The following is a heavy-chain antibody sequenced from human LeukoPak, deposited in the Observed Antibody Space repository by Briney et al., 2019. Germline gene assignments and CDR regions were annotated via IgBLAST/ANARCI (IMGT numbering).Heavy chain of an antibody. CDR3: ASAYDFWSGGPPGAFDI. J-gene: IGHJ3*02. Sequence: GGSLRLSCAASGFTFSSYWMSWARQAPGKGLEWVSAISGSGGSTYYADSVKGRFTISRDNSKNTLYLQMNSLRAEDTAVYYCASAYDFWSGGPPGAFDIWGQGTMVTVSS. D-gene: IGHD3-3*01. CDR1: GFTFSSYW. CDR2: ISGSGGST. V-gene: IGHV3-23*01.